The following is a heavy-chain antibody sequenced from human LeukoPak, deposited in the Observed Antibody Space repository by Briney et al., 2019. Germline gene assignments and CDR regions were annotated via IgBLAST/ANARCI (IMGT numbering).Heavy chain of an antibody. CDR1: GFTFSIYY. CDR2: IKQDGSEK. V-gene: IGHV3-7*01. D-gene: IGHD6-13*01. Sequence: GGSLRLSCAASGFTFSIYYMSWVRQAPGKGLEWVANIKQDGSEKYYVDSVKGRFTISRDNAKNSLYLQMNSLRAEDTAVYYCARNAGYSSSWYPSDYWGQGTLVTVSS. J-gene: IGHJ4*02. CDR3: ARNAGYSSSWYPSDY.